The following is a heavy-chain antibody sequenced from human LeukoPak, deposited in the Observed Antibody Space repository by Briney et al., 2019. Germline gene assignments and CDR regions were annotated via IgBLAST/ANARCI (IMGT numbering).Heavy chain of an antibody. CDR1: GFTFSNAW. D-gene: IGHD2-2*01. CDR3: ARRALRYCSSTSCPAQYYGVDV. CDR2: IKEDGSEK. V-gene: IGHV3-7*03. Sequence: GGSLRLSCAAPGFTFSNAWMSWVRQAPGKGLERVANIKEDGSEKYYVDSVKGRFTISRDNAKNSLYLQTNSLRAEDTAVYYCARRALRYCSSTSCPAQYYGVDVWGKGTTVTVSS. J-gene: IGHJ6*04.